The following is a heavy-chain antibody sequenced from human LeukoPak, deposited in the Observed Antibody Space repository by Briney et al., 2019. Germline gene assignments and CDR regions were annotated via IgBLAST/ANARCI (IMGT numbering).Heavy chain of an antibody. V-gene: IGHV3-23*01. CDR3: AKDLITYYYGSGSPRPVDY. CDR2: ISGSGGST. J-gene: IGHJ4*02. Sequence: GGSLRLSCAASGFTFSSYAMSWVRQAPGKGLEWVSAISGSGGSTYYADSVKGRFTISRDNSKNTLYLQMNSLRAEDTAVYYCAKDLITYYYGSGSPRPVDYWGRGTLVTVSS. CDR1: GFTFSSYA. D-gene: IGHD3-10*01.